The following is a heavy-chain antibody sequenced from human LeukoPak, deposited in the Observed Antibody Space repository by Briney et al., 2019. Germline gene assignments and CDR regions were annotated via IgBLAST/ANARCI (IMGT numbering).Heavy chain of an antibody. D-gene: IGHD3-10*01. V-gene: IGHV1-2*02. CDR1: GYTFTGYY. CDR3: ARDPGTMLRGLSL. Sequence: APVKVSCKASGYTFTGYYMHWVRQAPGQGLEWMGWINPNSGGTKYAQKFQGRVTMTRDTSISTAYMELSRLRSDDTAVYYCARDPGTMLRGLSLWGQGTLVTVSS. J-gene: IGHJ4*02. CDR2: INPNSGGT.